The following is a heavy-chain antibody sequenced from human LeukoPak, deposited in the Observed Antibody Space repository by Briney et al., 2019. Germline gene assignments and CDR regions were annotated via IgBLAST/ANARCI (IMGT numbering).Heavy chain of an antibody. CDR2: ISGSGGST. J-gene: IGHJ6*02. Sequence: PGGSLRLSCAASGFTFSSYVMSWVRQAPGKGLEWVSAISGSGGSTYHADSVKGRFTISRDNSKNTLYLQMNSLRAEDTAVYYCAKEYQVASNLYGMDVWGQGTTVTVSS. CDR1: GFTFSSYV. D-gene: IGHD2-2*01. CDR3: AKEYQVASNLYGMDV. V-gene: IGHV3-23*01.